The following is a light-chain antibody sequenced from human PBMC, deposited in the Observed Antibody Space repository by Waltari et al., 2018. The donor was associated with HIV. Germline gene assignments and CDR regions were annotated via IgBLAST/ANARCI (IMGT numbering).Light chain of an antibody. CDR1: QTVLYSSTNKNY. V-gene: IGKV4-1*01. CDR2: WAS. J-gene: IGKJ2*01. Sequence: DIVMTQSPDSLAVSLGERAPINCKSSQTVLYSSTNKNYLTWYQQRPGQPPKVVIYWASTRESGVPDRFSGSGSGTDFTLTINSLQAEDVAVYYCQQYYSLPYTFGRGTKLEIK. CDR3: QQYYSLPYT.